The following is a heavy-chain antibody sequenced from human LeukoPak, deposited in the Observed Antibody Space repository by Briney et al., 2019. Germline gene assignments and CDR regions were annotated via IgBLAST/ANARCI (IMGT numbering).Heavy chain of an antibody. CDR2: IWYDGSNK. CDR1: GFTFSSYW. CDR3: AKSYSSGWHHRDAFDI. J-gene: IGHJ3*02. D-gene: IGHD6-19*01. V-gene: IGHV3-33*06. Sequence: GGSLRLSCAASGFTFSSYWMHWVRQAPGKGLEWVAVIWYDGSNKYYADSVKGRFTISRDNSKNTLYLQMNSLRAEDTAVYYCAKSYSSGWHHRDAFDIWGQGTMVTVSS.